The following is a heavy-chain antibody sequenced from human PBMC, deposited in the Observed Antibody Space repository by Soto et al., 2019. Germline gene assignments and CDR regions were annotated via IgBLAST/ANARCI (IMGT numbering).Heavy chain of an antibody. J-gene: IGHJ6*02. CDR2: IYYSGST. CDR1: GGSVSSGSYY. D-gene: IGHD2-2*01. V-gene: IGHV4-61*01. CDR3: AREIFLLVPAAMYYYYGMDV. Sequence: PSETLSLTCTVSGGSVSSGSYYWSWIRQPPGKGLEWIGYIYYSGSTNYNPSLKSRVTISVDTSKNQFSLKLSSVTAADTAVYYCAREIFLLVPAAMYYYYGMDVWGQGTTVTVSS.